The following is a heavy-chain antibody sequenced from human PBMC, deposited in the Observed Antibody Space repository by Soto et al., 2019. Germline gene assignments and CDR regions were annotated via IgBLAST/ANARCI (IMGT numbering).Heavy chain of an antibody. CDR1: GFSLSTSGVG. J-gene: IGHJ6*02. Sequence: QITLKESGPTLVKPTQTLTLTCTFSGFSLSTSGVGVGWIRQPPGKALEWLALIYWDDDKRYSPSLKSRLTITKDTSKNQVVLTMTNMDPVDTATYYCARWEEWGYYYGMDVWGHGTTVTVSS. CDR2: IYWDDDK. D-gene: IGHD1-26*01. CDR3: ARWEEWGYYYGMDV. V-gene: IGHV2-5*02.